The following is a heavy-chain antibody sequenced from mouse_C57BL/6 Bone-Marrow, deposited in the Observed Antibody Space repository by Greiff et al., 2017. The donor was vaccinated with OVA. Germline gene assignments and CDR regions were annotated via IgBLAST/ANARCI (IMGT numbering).Heavy chain of an antibody. J-gene: IGHJ2*01. D-gene: IGHD1-1*01. CDR2: IRNKANGYTT. Sequence: EVRVVESGGGLVQPGGSLSLSCAASGFTFTDYYMSWVRQPPGKALEWLGFIRNKANGYTTEYSASVKGRFTISRDNSQSILYLQMNALRAEDSATYYCARSSSSHFDYWGQGTTLTVSS. CDR1: GFTFTDYY. V-gene: IGHV7-3*01. CDR3: ARSSSSHFDY.